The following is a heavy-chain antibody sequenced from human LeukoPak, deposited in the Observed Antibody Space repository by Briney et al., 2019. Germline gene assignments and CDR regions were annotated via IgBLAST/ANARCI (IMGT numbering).Heavy chain of an antibody. D-gene: IGHD6-19*01. V-gene: IGHV4-4*02. CDR3: ATNGWYCLDH. Sequence: PSETLSLTCAVSGGSISSDNWWSWVRQPPGKGLEWIGEIYHSGSTNYNPSLQSRVTISVDKSNNHFPLRLTSVTAADTAVYYCATNGWYCLDHWGQGALVTVSS. CDR1: GGSISSDNW. CDR2: IYHSGST. J-gene: IGHJ1*01.